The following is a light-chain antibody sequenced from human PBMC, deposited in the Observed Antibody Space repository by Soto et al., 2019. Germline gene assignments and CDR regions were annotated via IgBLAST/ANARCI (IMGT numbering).Light chain of an antibody. CDR3: HQYGSSPST. V-gene: IGKV3-20*01. J-gene: IGKJ1*01. CDR1: QSVSSSY. Sequence: PGERVALSCMASQSVSSSYLTWYQQKPGQAPRLLIYGASTRATGIPASFSGSGSGTDFTLTISSLQPEDFAVYYCHQYGSSPSTFGQGTKVDI. CDR2: GAS.